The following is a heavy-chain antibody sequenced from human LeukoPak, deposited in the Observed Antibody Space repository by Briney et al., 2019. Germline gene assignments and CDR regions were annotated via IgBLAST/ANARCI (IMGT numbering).Heavy chain of an antibody. CDR3: ARDVSGWADY. D-gene: IGHD6-19*01. CDR2: IYYSGST. J-gene: IGHJ4*02. Sequence: SETLSLTCTVSGGSISSGDYYWSWIRQPPGKGLEWIGYIYYSGSTYYNPSLKSRVTISVDTSKNQFSLKLSSVTAADTAVYYCARDVSGWADYWGQGTLVTVFS. CDR1: GGSISSGDYY. V-gene: IGHV4-30-4*01.